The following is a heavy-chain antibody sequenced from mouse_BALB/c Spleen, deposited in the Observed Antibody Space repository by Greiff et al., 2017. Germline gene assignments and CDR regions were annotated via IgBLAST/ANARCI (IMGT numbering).Heavy chain of an antibody. Sequence: EVQVVESGGGLVKPGGSLKLSCAASGFTFSDYYMYWVRQTPEKRLEWVATISDGGSYTYYPDSVKGRFTISRDNAKNNLYLQMSSLKSEDTAMYYCARDHPYAMDYWGQGTSVTVSS. CDR2: ISDGGSYT. CDR1: GFTFSDYY. J-gene: IGHJ4*01. V-gene: IGHV5-4*02. CDR3: ARDHPYAMDY.